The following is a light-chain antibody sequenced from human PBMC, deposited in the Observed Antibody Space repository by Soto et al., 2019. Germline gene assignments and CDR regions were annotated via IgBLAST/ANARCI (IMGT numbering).Light chain of an antibody. J-gene: IGKJ5*01. CDR1: QSIGNY. Sequence: DIQMTQSPVSLSASVGDGVTITCRASQSIGNYLNWYQQKPGEVPKLLIYSASSLQSGVPSRFSGSASETDFTLSISNLQPEDFATYCCQQSFRPHITFGQGTRLEIK. CDR3: QQSFRPHIT. CDR2: SAS. V-gene: IGKV1-39*01.